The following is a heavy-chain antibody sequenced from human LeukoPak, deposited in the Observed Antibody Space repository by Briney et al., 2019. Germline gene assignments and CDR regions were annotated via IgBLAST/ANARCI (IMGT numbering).Heavy chain of an antibody. Sequence: ASVKVSCKASGYTFNGYYIHWVRQAPGQGLEWMGWINPNNGGTNYAQKFQGRVTMTRDTSISTAYMELSSLRSDDTAVYYCARGGYSGTEKPNDYWGQGTLVTASS. J-gene: IGHJ4*02. CDR2: INPNNGGT. CDR3: ARGGYSGTEKPNDY. D-gene: IGHD5-12*01. V-gene: IGHV1-2*02. CDR1: GYTFNGYY.